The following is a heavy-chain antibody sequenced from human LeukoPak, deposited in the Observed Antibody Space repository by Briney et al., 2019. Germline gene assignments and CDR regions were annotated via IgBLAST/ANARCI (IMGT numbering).Heavy chain of an antibody. CDR1: GFTFSSYG. Sequence: GGSLRLSCAASGFTFSSYGMHWVRQAPGKGLEWLAVMSYDGSHRYYADSVKGRFTISRDNSKNTLYLQMNSLRVEDTAVYYCAKVLYGDYEVRNFDHWGQGTLVTVSS. J-gene: IGHJ4*02. CDR3: AKVLYGDYEVRNFDH. V-gene: IGHV3-30*18. D-gene: IGHD4-17*01. CDR2: MSYDGSHR.